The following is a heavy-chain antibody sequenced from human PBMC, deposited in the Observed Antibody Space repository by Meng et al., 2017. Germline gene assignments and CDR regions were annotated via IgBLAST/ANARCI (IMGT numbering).Heavy chain of an antibody. CDR1: GFTFSGSA. J-gene: IGHJ4*02. CDR2: IKSNTDGGTA. V-gene: IGHV3-15*01. Sequence: EVQLGEAGGGLVQPGGSLKLSCAASGFTFSGSAMHWVRQASGKGLEWVGRIKSNTDGGTAEYAAPVTGRFTISRDDSKSTLYLQMSGLRIDDTGVYYCTWDDKAVSDYWGQGTLVTVSS. D-gene: IGHD1-26*01. CDR3: TWDDKAVSDY.